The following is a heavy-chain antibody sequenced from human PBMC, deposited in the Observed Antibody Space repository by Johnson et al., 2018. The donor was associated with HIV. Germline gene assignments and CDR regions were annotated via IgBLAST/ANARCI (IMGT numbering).Heavy chain of an antibody. CDR3: AKGGVYYSLALNPDAFDI. D-gene: IGHD3-10*01. CDR1: GFTFSSYA. Sequence: QVQLVESGGGVVQPGRSLRVSCVASGFTFSSYAMHWVRQAPGKGLEWVAVISYDGSNKYYADPVQGRFTISRDNSKNTLHLKMNRLRAEDTAVYYCAKGGVYYSLALNPDAFDIWGQGTMVTVSS. J-gene: IGHJ3*02. CDR2: ISYDGSNK. V-gene: IGHV3-30-3*01.